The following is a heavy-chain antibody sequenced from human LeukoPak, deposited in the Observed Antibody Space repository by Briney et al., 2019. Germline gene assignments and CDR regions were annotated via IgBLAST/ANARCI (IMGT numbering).Heavy chain of an antibody. CDR2: IRSDGSNK. D-gene: IGHD1-7*01. J-gene: IGHJ4*02. V-gene: IGHV3-30*02. CDR1: GFTFNTYA. Sequence: PGGSLKLSCAASGFTFNTYAMHWIRQAPGRGLECVAFIRSDGSNKNYADSVKGRFTISRDNSKNTLYLQMNSLRVEDTGVYYCATLSLNWNYNHYFDFWGQGTLVTISS. CDR3: ATLSLNWNYNHYFDF.